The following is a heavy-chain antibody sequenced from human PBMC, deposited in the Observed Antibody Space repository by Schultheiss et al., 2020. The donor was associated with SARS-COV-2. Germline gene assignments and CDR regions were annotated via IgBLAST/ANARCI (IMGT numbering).Heavy chain of an antibody. V-gene: IGHV1-18*01. Sequence: ASVKVSCKASGYTFIRHGMSWVRQAPGQGLEWMGWISGDNGNTNYAQKFQGRVITTTDTSTSTAYMELRSLRSDDTAVYYCARDRLKVVPAAIVDYWGQGTLVTVSS. D-gene: IGHD2-2*01. CDR2: ISGDNGNT. J-gene: IGHJ4*02. CDR3: ARDRLKVVPAAIVDY. CDR1: GYTFIRHG.